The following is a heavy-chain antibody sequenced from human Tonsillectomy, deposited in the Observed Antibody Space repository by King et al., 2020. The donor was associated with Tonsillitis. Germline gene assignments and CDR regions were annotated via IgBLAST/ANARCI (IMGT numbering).Heavy chain of an antibody. CDR2: IGTAGDT. CDR1: GFTFSSYD. CDR3: ARVLGRYGAYSGYFDL. D-gene: IGHD4-17*01. J-gene: IGHJ2*01. Sequence: VQLVESGGGLVQPGGSLRLSCAASGFTFSSYDMHWVRQATGKGLEWVSAIGTAGDTYYPGSVKGRFTISRENAKNSLYLQMNSLRAGDTAVYYCARVLGRYGAYSGYFDLWGRGPLVTVSS. V-gene: IGHV3-13*01.